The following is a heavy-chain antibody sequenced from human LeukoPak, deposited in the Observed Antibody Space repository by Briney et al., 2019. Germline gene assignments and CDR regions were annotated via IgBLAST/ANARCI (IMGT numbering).Heavy chain of an antibody. CDR2: IYTSGST. CDR3: ARAISGSFRTSYYFDY. Sequence: SETLSLTCTVSGGSISSGSYYWSWIRQPAGKGLEWIGRIYTSGSTNYNPSLKSRVTISVDTSKNQFSLKLSSVTAADTAVYYCARAISGSFRTSYYFDYWGQGTLVTVSS. J-gene: IGHJ4*02. V-gene: IGHV4-61*02. D-gene: IGHD6-13*01. CDR1: GGSISSGSYY.